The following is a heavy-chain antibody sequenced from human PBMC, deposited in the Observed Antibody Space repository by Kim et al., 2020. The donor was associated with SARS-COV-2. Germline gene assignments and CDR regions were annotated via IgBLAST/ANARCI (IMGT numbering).Heavy chain of an antibody. V-gene: IGHV3-30-3*01. Sequence: GGSLRLSCAASGFTFSSYAMHWVRKAPGKGLEWVAVISYDGSNKYYADSVKGRFTISRDNSKNTLYLQMNSLRAEDTAVYYCARDSYCSSTSCYLDYYGMDVWGQGTMVTVSS. D-gene: IGHD2-2*01. CDR2: ISYDGSNK. J-gene: IGHJ6*02. CDR1: GFTFSSYA. CDR3: ARDSYCSSTSCYLDYYGMDV.